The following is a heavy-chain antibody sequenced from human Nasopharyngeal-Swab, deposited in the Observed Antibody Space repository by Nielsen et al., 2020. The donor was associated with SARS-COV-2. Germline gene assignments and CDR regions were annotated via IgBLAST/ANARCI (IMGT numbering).Heavy chain of an antibody. J-gene: IGHJ4*02. CDR3: TTGPGSYYVDDY. D-gene: IGHD1-26*01. V-gene: IGHV3-15*01. Sequence: GGSLRRSCAASGFTFSNAWMSWVRQAPGKGLEWVGRIKSKTDGGTTDYAAPVKGRFTISRDDSKNTLYLQMNSLKTEDTAVYYCTTGPGSYYVDDYWGQGTLVTVSS. CDR1: GFTFSNAW. CDR2: IKSKTDGGTT.